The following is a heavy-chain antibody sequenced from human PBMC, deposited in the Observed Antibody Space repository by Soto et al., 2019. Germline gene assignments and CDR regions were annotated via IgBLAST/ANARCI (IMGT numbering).Heavy chain of an antibody. CDR1: GFAFSSAW. Sequence: EVQLVESGGGLVKPGGSLRLSCEASGFAFSSAWMSWVRQAPGKGLEWVGRIKTTAEGGTTDHDAPVKGRFTISRDYSKNTLNLQMNSLETEDTAVYYCTTGGRLGFGDRTYYYSYMDVWDKGTTVTVSS. J-gene: IGHJ6*03. V-gene: IGHV3-15*01. CDR2: IKTTAEGGTT. D-gene: IGHD3-10*01. CDR3: TTGGRLGFGDRTYYYSYMDV.